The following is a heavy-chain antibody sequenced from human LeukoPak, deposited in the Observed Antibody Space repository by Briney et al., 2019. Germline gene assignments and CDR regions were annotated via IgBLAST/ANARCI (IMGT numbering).Heavy chain of an antibody. D-gene: IGHD3-22*01. CDR3: ARESYDSSGYYYGGGFDY. CDR2: IYSDAA. CDR1: GFTFSSYW. Sequence: GGSLRLSCAASGFTFSSYWIHWVRQAPGKGLVWVSRIYSDAAYYADSVKGRFTISRDNAKNTLYLQMNSLRAEDTAVYYCARESYDSSGYYYGGGFDYWGQGTLVTVSS. J-gene: IGHJ4*02. V-gene: IGHV3-74*01.